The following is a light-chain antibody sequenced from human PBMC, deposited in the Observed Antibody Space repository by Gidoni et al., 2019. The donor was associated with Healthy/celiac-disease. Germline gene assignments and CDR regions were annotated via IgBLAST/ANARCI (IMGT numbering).Light chain of an antibody. CDR2: SNN. CDR3: AAWDDSLNGWV. V-gene: IGLV1-44*01. J-gene: IGLJ3*02. CDR1: SSNIGSNT. Sequence: QFMLTQPPSASGSPGLRVTISCSGSSSNIGSNTVNWYQQLPGTAPKRLIYSNNQRPSGVPDRFSGSKSGTAAALAISGRQSEDEADYYCAAWDDSLNGWVFGGGTKLTVL.